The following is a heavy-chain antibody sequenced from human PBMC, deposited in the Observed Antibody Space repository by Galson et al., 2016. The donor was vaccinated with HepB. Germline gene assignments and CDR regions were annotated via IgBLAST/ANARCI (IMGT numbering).Heavy chain of an antibody. V-gene: IGHV4-34*01. CDR1: GGSLSGYY. J-gene: IGHJ5*01. CDR3: ARVHYDYGSPSCIDS. CDR2: IYDSGAT. Sequence: SETLSLTCDVYGGSLSGYYWSWIRQPPGKGLEWIGEIYDSGATNYNPSLKSRATISLDTSKNQLSLKLNYVTTADTAVYYCARVHYDYGSPSCIDSWGRGILVTVS. D-gene: IGHD3-10*01.